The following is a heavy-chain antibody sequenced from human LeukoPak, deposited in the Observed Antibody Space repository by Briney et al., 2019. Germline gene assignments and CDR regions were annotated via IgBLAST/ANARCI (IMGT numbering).Heavy chain of an antibody. V-gene: IGHV3-21*01. Sequence: GGSLSLSCAVSGFTFSSYSMNWVRQAPGKGLEWVASISSSSSHIYYADPVKGRFTISRDNAKNSLYLQMNSRRAEDTAVYYCAREPVAGTAPRWGQGTLVTVSS. CDR1: GFTFSSYS. D-gene: IGHD6-19*01. J-gene: IGHJ4*02. CDR2: ISSSSSHI. CDR3: AREPVAGTAPR.